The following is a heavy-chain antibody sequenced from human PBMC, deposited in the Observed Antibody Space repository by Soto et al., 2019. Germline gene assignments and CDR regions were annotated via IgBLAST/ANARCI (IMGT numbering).Heavy chain of an antibody. D-gene: IGHD3-10*01. Sequence: SETLSLTCTVSGGSISSYYWSWIRQPPGKGLEWIGYMYNTGSTIYNPSLKSRVTISVDTSKNQFSLKLNSVTAADTAVYYCARHFVAVVIKGWGYWGQGTLVTVSS. V-gene: IGHV4-59*08. CDR3: ARHFVAVVIKGWGY. CDR1: GGSISSYY. J-gene: IGHJ4*02. CDR2: MYNTGST.